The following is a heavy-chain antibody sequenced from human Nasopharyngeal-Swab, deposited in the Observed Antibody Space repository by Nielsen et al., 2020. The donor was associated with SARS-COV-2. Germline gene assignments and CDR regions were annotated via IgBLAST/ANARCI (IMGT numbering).Heavy chain of an antibody. CDR1: GFTVSSNY. CDR2: IYSGGST. Sequence: GESLKISCAASGFTVSSNYMSWVRQAPGKGLEWVSVIYSGGSTYYADSVKGRFTISRHNSKNTLYLQMNSLRAEDTAVYYCARVKNQRPSYYYYYYMDVWGKGTTVTVSS. J-gene: IGHJ6*03. CDR3: ARVKNQRPSYYYYYYMDV. V-gene: IGHV3-53*04. D-gene: IGHD6-25*01.